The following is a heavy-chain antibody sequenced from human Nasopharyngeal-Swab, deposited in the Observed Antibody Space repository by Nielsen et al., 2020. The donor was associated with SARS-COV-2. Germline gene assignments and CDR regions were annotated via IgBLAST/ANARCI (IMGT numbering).Heavy chain of an antibody. Sequence: SETLSLTCTVSGGSISSSRYYWGWNRQPPGKGLEWIGSIYYSGSTYYNPSLKSRVTISVDTSKNQFSLKLSSVTAADTAVYYCAKSGSYQTIYFDYWGQGTLVPVSS. CDR1: GGSISSSRYY. CDR3: AKSGSYQTIYFDY. J-gene: IGHJ4*02. V-gene: IGHV4-39*01. CDR2: IYYSGST. D-gene: IGHD1-26*01.